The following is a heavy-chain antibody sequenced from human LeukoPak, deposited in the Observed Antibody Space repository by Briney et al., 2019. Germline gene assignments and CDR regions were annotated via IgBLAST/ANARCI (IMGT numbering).Heavy chain of an antibody. Sequence: GASVKVSCKASGYTFTGYYMHWVRQAPGQGLEWMGWINPNSGGTNYAQKFQGRVTMTRDTSISTAYMELSRLRSDDTAVYYCARSLDYGDYPNLFDYWGQGTLVTVSS. J-gene: IGHJ4*02. CDR3: ARSLDYGDYPNLFDY. V-gene: IGHV1-2*02. D-gene: IGHD4-17*01. CDR2: INPNSGGT. CDR1: GYTFTGYY.